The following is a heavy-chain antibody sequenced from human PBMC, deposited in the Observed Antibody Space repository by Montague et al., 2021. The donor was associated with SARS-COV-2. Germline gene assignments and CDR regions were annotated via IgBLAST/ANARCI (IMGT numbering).Heavy chain of an antibody. D-gene: IGHD6-19*01. CDR1: GDSVSSNSAA. CDR3: ARDVRALWLVWNYYYYYMDV. Sequence: CAISGDSVSSNSAAWNWIRQSPSRGLEWLGRTYYRSKWYNDYAVSVKSRITINPDTSKNQFSLQLNSVTPEDTAVYYCARDVRALWLVWNYYYYYMDVWGKGTTVTVSS. V-gene: IGHV6-1*01. J-gene: IGHJ6*03. CDR2: TYYRSKWYN.